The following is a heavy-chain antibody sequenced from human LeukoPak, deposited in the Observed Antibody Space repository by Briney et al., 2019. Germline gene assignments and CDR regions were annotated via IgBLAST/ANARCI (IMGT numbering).Heavy chain of an antibody. CDR1: GGSISSSSHY. Sequence: SETLSLTCTVSGGSISSSSHYWGWIRQPPGKGLEWIGSIYYSGSTYYNPSLKSRVTISVDTSKNQFSLKLSSVTAADTAVYYCARHDYDFWSGSMYYFDYWGQGTLVTVSS. V-gene: IGHV4-39*01. D-gene: IGHD3-3*01. CDR3: ARHDYDFWSGSMYYFDY. J-gene: IGHJ4*02. CDR2: IYYSGST.